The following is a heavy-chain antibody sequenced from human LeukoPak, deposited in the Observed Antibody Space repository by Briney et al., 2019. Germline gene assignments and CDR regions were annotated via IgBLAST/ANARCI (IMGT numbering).Heavy chain of an antibody. D-gene: IGHD2-15*01. V-gene: IGHV3-21*01. CDR2: ISSSSSYI. CDR1: GFIFSSYS. CDR3: ARVVRSGGSCSDY. Sequence: PGGSLRLSCAASGFIFSSYSMNWVRQAPGKGLEWVSSISSSSSYIYYADSVKGRFTISRDNAKNSLYLQMNSLRAEDTAVYYCARVVRSGGSCSDYWGQGTLVTVSS. J-gene: IGHJ4*02.